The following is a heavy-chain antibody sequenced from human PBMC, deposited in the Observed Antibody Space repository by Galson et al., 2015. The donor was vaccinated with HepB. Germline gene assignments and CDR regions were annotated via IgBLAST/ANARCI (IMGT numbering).Heavy chain of an antibody. J-gene: IGHJ6*03. CDR1: GFTFSSYW. CDR2: INSDGSST. Sequence: SLRLSCAASGFTFSSYWMHWVRQAPGKGLVWVSRINSDGSSTSYADSVKGRFTISRDNAKNTLYLQMNSLRAEDTAVYYCARASNRYGDYPPAIYYYYYMDVWGKGTTVTVSS. V-gene: IGHV3-74*01. D-gene: IGHD4-17*01. CDR3: ARASNRYGDYPPAIYYYYYMDV.